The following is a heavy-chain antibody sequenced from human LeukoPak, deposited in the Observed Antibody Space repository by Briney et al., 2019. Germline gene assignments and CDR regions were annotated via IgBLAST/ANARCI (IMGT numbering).Heavy chain of an antibody. J-gene: IGHJ5*02. D-gene: IGHD3-10*01. CDR3: ASPDYYGSGSYQFDP. CDR1: AYXFTGYY. CDR2: INPNSGGT. Sequence: ASVKVSCKASAYXFTGYYIHWVRQAPGQGLEWMGWINPNSGGTNYAQKFQGRVTMTRDTSLSTAYMELSSLGSDDTAVYYCASPDYYGSGSYQFDPWGQGTLVTVSS. V-gene: IGHV1-2*02.